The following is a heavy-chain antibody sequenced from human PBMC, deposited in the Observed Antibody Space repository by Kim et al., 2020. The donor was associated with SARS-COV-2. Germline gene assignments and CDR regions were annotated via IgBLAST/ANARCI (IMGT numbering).Heavy chain of an antibody. Sequence: GGSLRLSCAASGFTFSSYSMNWVRQAPGKGLEWVSSISSSSSYIYYADSVKGRFTISRDNAKNSLYLQMNSLRAEDTAVYYCARIAANSYGSYWGQGTLVTVSS. J-gene: IGHJ4*02. D-gene: IGHD5-18*01. CDR2: ISSSSSYI. V-gene: IGHV3-21*01. CDR3: ARIAANSYGSY. CDR1: GFTFSSYS.